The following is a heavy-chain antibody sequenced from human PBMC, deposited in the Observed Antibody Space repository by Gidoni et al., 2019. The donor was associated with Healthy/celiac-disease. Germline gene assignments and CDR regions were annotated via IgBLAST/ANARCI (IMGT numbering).Heavy chain of an antibody. J-gene: IGHJ4*02. CDR1: GFTFSSYA. Sequence: EVQLLESGGGLVQPGGSLRLSCAASGFTFSSYAMRWVRQAPGKGLEWVSASSGRGGSTYYADSVKGRFTISIDNSKNTLYLQMNSLRAEDTAVYYCAKDALIAAAADPRGGWGQGTLVTVSS. D-gene: IGHD6-13*01. V-gene: IGHV3-23*01. CDR2: SSGRGGST. CDR3: AKDALIAAAADPRGG.